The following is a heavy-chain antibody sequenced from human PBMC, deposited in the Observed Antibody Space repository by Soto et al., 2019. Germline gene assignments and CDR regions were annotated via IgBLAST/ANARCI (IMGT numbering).Heavy chain of an antibody. J-gene: IGHJ4*02. CDR1: GYTFTGYY. V-gene: IGHV1-2*02. Sequence: QVQLVQSGAEVKKPGASVKVSCTASGYTFTGYYMHWVRQAPGQGLEWMGWINHNSGGTNYAQKFQGRVTMTRDTSISTAYMELSRLRSDDTAVYDCARVAAAADYWGQGTLVTVSS. CDR2: INHNSGGT. D-gene: IGHD6-13*01. CDR3: ARVAAAADY.